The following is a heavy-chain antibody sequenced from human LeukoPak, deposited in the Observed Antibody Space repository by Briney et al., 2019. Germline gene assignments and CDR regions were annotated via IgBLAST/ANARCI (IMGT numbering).Heavy chain of an antibody. V-gene: IGHV4-39*07. CDR2: ISYSGAT. CDR1: GGSISSGGYS. J-gene: IGHJ6*03. Sequence: PSETLSLTCAVSGGSISSGGYSWSWIRQPPGKGLEWIGSISYSGATYYNPSLKSRVSMSVHTSKNQFSLKLSSVTAADTAVYYCARDGFYYHYYMDVWGEGTTVTVSS. D-gene: IGHD1-14*01. CDR3: ARDGFYYHYYMDV.